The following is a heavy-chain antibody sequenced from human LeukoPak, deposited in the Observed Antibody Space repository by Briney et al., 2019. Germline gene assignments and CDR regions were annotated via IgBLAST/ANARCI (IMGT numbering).Heavy chain of an antibody. J-gene: IGHJ4*02. D-gene: IGHD2-2*01. CDR3: ARDPSSYYFDY. CDR1: GFTVSSNY. Sequence: GGSLRLSCAASGFTVSSNYMSWVRQAPGKGLEWVSSISSSASYIYYADSVKGRFTISRDSAKNSLYLQMHSLRAEDTAVYFCARDPSSYYFDYWGQGTLVSVSS. CDR2: ISSSASYI. V-gene: IGHV3-21*01.